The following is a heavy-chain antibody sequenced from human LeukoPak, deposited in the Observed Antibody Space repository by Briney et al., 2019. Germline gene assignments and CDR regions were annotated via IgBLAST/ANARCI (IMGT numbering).Heavy chain of an antibody. CDR3: ARDEGYCSSTSCANWFDP. CDR1: GFTFSSYW. J-gene: IGHJ5*02. Sequence: GGSLRLSCAASGFTFSSYWMSWVRQAPGKGLEWVANIKQDGSEKYYVDSVKGRFTISRDNAKNSLYLQMNSLRAEDTALYHCARDEGYCSSTSCANWFDPWGQGTLVTVSS. D-gene: IGHD2-2*01. V-gene: IGHV3-7*03. CDR2: IKQDGSEK.